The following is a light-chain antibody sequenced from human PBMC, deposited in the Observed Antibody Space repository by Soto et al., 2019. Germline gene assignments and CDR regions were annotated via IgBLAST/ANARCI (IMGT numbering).Light chain of an antibody. V-gene: IGLV4-69*01. CDR2: LNSDGSH. CDR1: SGHSEYA. Sequence: QLVLTQSPSASASLGASVKLTCKLSSGHSEYAIAWHQQQPEKGPRYLMKLNSDGSHTKGDGIPDRFSGSSSGAERYLTISSLQSEDEADYFCQTWGAGILVVFGGGTKLTVL. J-gene: IGLJ2*01. CDR3: QTWGAGILVV.